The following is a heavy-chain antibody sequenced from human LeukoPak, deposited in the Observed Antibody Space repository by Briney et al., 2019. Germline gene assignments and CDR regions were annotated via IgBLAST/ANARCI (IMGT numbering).Heavy chain of an antibody. Sequence: GGSLRLSCVASGFTFNSYSMHWVRQAPGKGLEWVAVISSDGSNKYHVDSVKGRFTISRDNSKNTLYLQMNSLRAEDTAVYYCAKPHAGSTLLCDYWGQGTLVTVSS. CDR2: ISSDGSNK. CDR1: GFTFNSYS. V-gene: IGHV3-30-3*02. D-gene: IGHD1-1*01. J-gene: IGHJ4*02. CDR3: AKPHAGSTLLCDY.